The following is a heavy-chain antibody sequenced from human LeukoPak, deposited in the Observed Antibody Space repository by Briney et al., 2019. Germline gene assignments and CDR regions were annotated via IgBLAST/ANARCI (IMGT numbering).Heavy chain of an antibody. J-gene: IGHJ4*02. V-gene: IGHV4-39*03. CDR1: GGSISSSSYY. CDR2: IYYSGST. CDR3: TNYGPNQREFGY. Sequence: SETLSLTCTVSGGSISSSSYYWGWIRQPPGKGLEWIGSIYYSGSTYYNPSLKSRVTISVDTSKNQFSLKLSSVTAADTAVYYCTNYGPNQREFGYWGQGSLVTVSS. D-gene: IGHD2-8*01.